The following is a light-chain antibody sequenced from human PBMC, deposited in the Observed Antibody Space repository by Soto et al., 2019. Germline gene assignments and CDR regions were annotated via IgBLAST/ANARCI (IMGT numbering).Light chain of an antibody. CDR1: QSVSSN. Sequence: EIVMTQSPATLSVSPVERVTLSCRASQSVSSNLVWYQQKPGQAPRLLIYRASIRATGIPARFSGSGSGTEFTLTISSLQSEDFAVYYCQQYDRWPPNYTFGQGTKV. J-gene: IGKJ2*01. CDR2: RAS. V-gene: IGKV3-15*01. CDR3: QQYDRWPPNYT.